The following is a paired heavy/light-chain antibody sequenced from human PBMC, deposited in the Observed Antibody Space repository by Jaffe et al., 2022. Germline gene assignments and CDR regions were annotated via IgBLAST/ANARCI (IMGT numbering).Heavy chain of an antibody. Sequence: QVQVVQSGAEVKKPGASVKVSCKAFGYTFTHYGIGWVRQAPGQGLEWMGWISGYNGNTNYAQKLQGRVTMTTDTSTSTAYMELRSLTSDDTAVYYCARGAGSYCIGGSCYRERMGSWDPLDYWGQGTLVTVSS. CDR2: ISGYNGNT. CDR3: ARGAGSYCIGGSCYRERMGSWDPLDY. CDR1: GYTFTHYG. J-gene: IGHJ4*02. D-gene: IGHD2-15*01. V-gene: IGHV1-18*01.
Light chain of an antibody. CDR3: CSYAGTNTVV. CDR2: DVS. Sequence: QSALTQPRSVSGSPGQSVTMSCTGTSSDVGVYDYVSWYQQHPGKAPKVMIYDVSKRPSGVPDRFSGSKSGNTASLTISGLQADDEADYYCCSYAGTNTVVFGGGTRLTVL. CDR1: SSDVGVYDY. J-gene: IGLJ3*02. V-gene: IGLV2-11*01.